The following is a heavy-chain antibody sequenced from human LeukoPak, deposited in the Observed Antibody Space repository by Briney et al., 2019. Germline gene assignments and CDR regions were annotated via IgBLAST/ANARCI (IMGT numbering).Heavy chain of an antibody. CDR2: IYSGGST. J-gene: IGHJ4*02. Sequence: PGGSLRLSCAASGFTVSSNYMSWVRQAPGKGLEWVSVIYSGGSTYYADSVKGRFTISRDNSKNTLYLQMNSLRAEDTAVYYCARVPTTVTTVYFDYWGQGTLVIVSS. V-gene: IGHV3-53*01. CDR3: ARVPTTVTTVYFDY. CDR1: GFTVSSNY. D-gene: IGHD4-17*01.